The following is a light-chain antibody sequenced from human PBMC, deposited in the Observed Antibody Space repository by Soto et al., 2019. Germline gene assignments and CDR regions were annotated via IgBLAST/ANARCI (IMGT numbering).Light chain of an antibody. CDR2: EVI. CDR3: CSYAGSYTFYV. V-gene: IGLV2-14*01. Sequence: QSVLTQPASVSGSPGQSITISCAGTGGDVGDYNYVSWYQQHPGKAPKLMIYEVIRRPSGISNRFSGSKSGNTASLTISTLQAEDEAEYYCCSYAGSYTFYVFGTGTKVTVL. J-gene: IGLJ1*01. CDR1: GGDVGDYNY.